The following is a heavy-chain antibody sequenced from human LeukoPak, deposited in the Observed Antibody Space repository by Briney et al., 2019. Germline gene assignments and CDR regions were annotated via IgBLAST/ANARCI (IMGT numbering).Heavy chain of an antibody. CDR3: ATPAHYYGSGSYYNRWFDP. CDR1: GYTLTELS. CDR2: FDLEDGET. J-gene: IGHJ5*02. D-gene: IGHD3-10*01. V-gene: IGHV1-24*01. Sequence: GASVKVSCKVSGYTLTELSMHWVRQAPGKGLEWMGGFDLEDGETIYAQKFQGRVTMTEDTSTDTAYMELSSLRSEDTAVYYCATPAHYYGSGSYYNRWFDPWGQGTLVTVSS.